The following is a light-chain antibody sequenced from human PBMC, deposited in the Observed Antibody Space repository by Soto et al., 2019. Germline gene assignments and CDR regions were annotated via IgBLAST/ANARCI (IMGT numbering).Light chain of an antibody. CDR1: QNINDY. CDR3: QQSYSSRFS. V-gene: IGKV1-39*01. Sequence: DIQMTQSPSSLSASVGDRVTITCRASQNINDYLNWYQKKPGKAPKLLIYAASSLQSGVPARFRGSGSGTEFTLTINCLQPEDFATYYCQQSYSSRFSFGPGTTVDFK. CDR2: AAS. J-gene: IGKJ3*01.